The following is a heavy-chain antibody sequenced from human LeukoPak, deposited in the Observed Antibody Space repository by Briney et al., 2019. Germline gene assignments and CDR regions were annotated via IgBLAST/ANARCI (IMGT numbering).Heavy chain of an antibody. CDR2: ISSSSSYI. CDR3: ARVSYVDWFGELGWFDP. J-gene: IGHJ5*02. V-gene: IGHV3-21*01. Sequence: GGSLRLSCAASGFTFSSYSMNWVRQAPGKGLEWVSSISSSSSYIYYADSVKGRFTTSRDNAKNSLYLQMNSLRAEDTAVYYCARVSYVDWFGELGWFDPWGQGTLVTVSS. D-gene: IGHD3-10*01. CDR1: GFTFSSYS.